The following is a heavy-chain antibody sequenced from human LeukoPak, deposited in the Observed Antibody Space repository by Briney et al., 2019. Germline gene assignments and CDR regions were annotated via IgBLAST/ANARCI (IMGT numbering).Heavy chain of an antibody. CDR1: GVTFDDYG. CDR2: INWNGGST. CDR3: ARDQAKGFDY. J-gene: IGHJ4*02. Sequence: PGGSLRLSCAASGVTFDDYGMSWVRQAPGKGLEWVAGINWNGGSTGYADSVKGRFTISRDNAKNSLYLQMNSLRAEDTALYYCARDQAKGFDYWGQGTLVTVSS. V-gene: IGHV3-20*04.